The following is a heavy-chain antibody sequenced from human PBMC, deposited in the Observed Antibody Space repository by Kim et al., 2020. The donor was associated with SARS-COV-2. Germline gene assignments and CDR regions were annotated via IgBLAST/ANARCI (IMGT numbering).Heavy chain of an antibody. D-gene: IGHD6-19*01. V-gene: IGHV3-7*03. Sequence: YYVDTVGGRFTITRDNAQHARYLQMTSLRAEDTAVYYCARTVAGRIDAFDIWGQGTMVTVSS. J-gene: IGHJ3*02. CDR3: ARTVAGRIDAFDI.